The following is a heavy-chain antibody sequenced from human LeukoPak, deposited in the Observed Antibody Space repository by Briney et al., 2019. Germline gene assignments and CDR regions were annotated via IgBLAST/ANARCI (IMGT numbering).Heavy chain of an antibody. CDR3: ASSPRLTTSWFLFDS. CDR2: VYYSGST. CDR1: GDSFSNYY. J-gene: IGHJ5*01. Sequence: SETLSLTCSVSGDSFSNYYWTWLRQPPGKGLEWIGYVYYSGSTNYNPSLKTRLHLSVDTSKNRFSLKLSSVTAADTAVYYCASSPRLTTSWFLFDSWGHGTLVTVSS. V-gene: IGHV4-59*08. D-gene: IGHD2-2*01.